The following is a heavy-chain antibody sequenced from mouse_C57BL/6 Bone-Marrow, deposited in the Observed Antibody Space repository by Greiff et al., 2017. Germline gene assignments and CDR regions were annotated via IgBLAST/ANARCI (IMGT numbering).Heavy chain of an antibody. CDR3: ARNLYYSSPYYCAMDY. D-gene: IGHD2-5*01. J-gene: IGHJ4*01. V-gene: IGHV5-17*01. Sequence: DVMLVESGGGLVKPGGSLKLSCAASGFTFSDYGMHWVRQAPEKGLEWVAYISSGSSTIYYADTVKGRFTISRDNAKHTPFLQMTCLRSGSTAIYYCARNLYYSSPYYCAMDYWGQGTSVTVAS. CDR1: GFTFSDYG. CDR2: ISSGSSTI.